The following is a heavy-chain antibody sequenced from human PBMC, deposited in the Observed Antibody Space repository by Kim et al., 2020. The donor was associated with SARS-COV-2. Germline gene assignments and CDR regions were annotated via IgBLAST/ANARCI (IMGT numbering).Heavy chain of an antibody. D-gene: IGHD1-1*01. CDR2: ISSSSSYI. CDR1: GFTFSSYS. V-gene: IGHV3-21*01. J-gene: IGHJ5*02. Sequence: GGSLRLSCAASGFTFSSYSMNWVRQAPGKGLEWVSSISSSSSYIYYADSVKGRFTISRDNAKNSLYLQMNSLRAEDTAVYYCARVLSQLEHDNWFDPWGQGTLVTVSS. CDR3: ARVLSQLEHDNWFDP.